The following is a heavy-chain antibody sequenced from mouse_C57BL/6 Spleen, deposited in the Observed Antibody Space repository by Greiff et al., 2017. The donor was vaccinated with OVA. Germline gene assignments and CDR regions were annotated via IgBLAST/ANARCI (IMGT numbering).Heavy chain of an antibody. D-gene: IGHD2-4*01. CDR1: GYSFTDYN. CDR2: INPNYGTT. Sequence: EVQLQQSGPELVKPGASVKISCKASGYSFTDYNMNWVKQSNGKSLEWIGVINPNYGTTSYNQKFKGKDTLTVDQSPSTAYMQRNSLSSEDSAVDYCARSGDGLGADYWGQGTSVTVSS. J-gene: IGHJ4*01. V-gene: IGHV1-39*01. CDR3: ARSGDGLGADY.